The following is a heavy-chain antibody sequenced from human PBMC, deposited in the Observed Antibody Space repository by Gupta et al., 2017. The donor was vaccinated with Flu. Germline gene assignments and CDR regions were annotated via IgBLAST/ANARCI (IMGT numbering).Heavy chain of an antibody. V-gene: IGHV3-30*18. Sequence: QVQLVESGGRVVPPGGSLRLSCVASGFKFRAFDMHWVRQDPGKGLEWVAAVSYSGDNKYYVDAVRGRFTISRDNSNNMVYLQMYNLRAEDSAIYYCAKSTSTWNTYSYYHGMDVWGHGTTVSVSS. CDR1: GFKFRAFD. CDR3: AKSTSTWNTYSYYHGMDV. CDR2: VSYSGDNK. J-gene: IGHJ6*02. D-gene: IGHD1/OR15-1a*01.